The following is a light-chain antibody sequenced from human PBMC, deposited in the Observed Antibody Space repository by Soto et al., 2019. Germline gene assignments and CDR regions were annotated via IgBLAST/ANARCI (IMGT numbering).Light chain of an antibody. J-gene: IGKJ4*01. CDR1: QSILYSSSNSSY. Sequence: DIVMTQSPDSLAVSLGERATINCKSSQSILYSSSNSSYLAWYQQKAGQSPKLLIYWASTRESGVPDRFSGSGSGTDFTLTISSLQAEDLAVYYCQQYYFSPLTFGGGTRVEIK. V-gene: IGKV4-1*01. CDR2: WAS. CDR3: QQYYFSPLT.